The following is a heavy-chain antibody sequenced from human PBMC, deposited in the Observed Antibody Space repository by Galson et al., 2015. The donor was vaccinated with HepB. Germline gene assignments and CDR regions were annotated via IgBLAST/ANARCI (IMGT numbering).Heavy chain of an antibody. V-gene: IGHV3-33*01. CDR2: IWYDGSNK. J-gene: IGHJ4*02. D-gene: IGHD2-21*02. CDR1: GFTFSSYG. Sequence: SLRLSCAASGFTFSSYGMHWVRQAPGKGLEWVAVIWYDGSNKYYADSVKGRFTISRDNSKNTLYLQMNSLRAEDTAVYYCARERPPYCGGDCSFSYWGQGTLVTVSS. CDR3: ARERPPYCGGDCSFSY.